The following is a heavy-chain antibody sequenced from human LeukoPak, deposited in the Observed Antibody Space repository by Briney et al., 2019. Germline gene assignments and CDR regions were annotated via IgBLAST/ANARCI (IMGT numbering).Heavy chain of an antibody. CDR3: ARREYCSSTACYTGVGAFDI. V-gene: IGHV4-39*01. CDR1: GASISTSSNY. Sequence: SETLSLTCTVSGASISTSSNYWGWIRQPPGKGLEWIGSIYFTGSTHYNPSLKSRVTISVDTSKNQFSLKLSSVTAADTAVYFCARREYCSSTACYTGVGAFDIWGQGTLVTVSS. D-gene: IGHD2-2*02. J-gene: IGHJ4*02. CDR2: IYFTGST.